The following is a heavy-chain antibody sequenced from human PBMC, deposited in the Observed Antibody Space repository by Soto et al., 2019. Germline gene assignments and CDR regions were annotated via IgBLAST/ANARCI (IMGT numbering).Heavy chain of an antibody. V-gene: IGHV4-34*01. CDR3: ARATSDSLQYSSGWFWAGYYGMDV. Sequence: PSETLSLTCAVYGGSFSGYYWSWIRQPPGKGLEWIGEINHSGSTNYNPSLKSRVTISVDTSKNQFSLKLSSVTAADTAVYYCARATSDSLQYSSGWFWAGYYGMDVWGQGTTVTVSS. J-gene: IGHJ6*02. CDR2: INHSGST. CDR1: GGSFSGYY. D-gene: IGHD6-19*01.